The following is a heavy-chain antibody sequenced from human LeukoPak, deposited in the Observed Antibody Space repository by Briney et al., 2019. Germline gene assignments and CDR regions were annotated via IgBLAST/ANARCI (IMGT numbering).Heavy chain of an antibody. V-gene: IGHV3-7*01. J-gene: IGHJ3*02. CDR1: GFTFSSYW. CDR2: IKQDGSEK. CDR3: ARDIADYDSSGYYLGDAFDI. D-gene: IGHD3-22*01. Sequence: GGSLRLSCAASGFTFSSYWMSWVRQAPGKGLEWVANIKQDGSEKYYVDSVKGRFTISRDNAKNSLYLQMNSLRAEDTAVYYCARDIADYDSSGYYLGDAFDIWGQGTMVTVSS.